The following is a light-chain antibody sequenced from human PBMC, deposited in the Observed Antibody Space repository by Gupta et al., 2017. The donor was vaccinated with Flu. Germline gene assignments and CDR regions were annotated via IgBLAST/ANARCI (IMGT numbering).Light chain of an antibody. J-gene: IGKJ3*01. CDR3: QRLNNFRFT. V-gene: IGKV1-9*01. CDR1: QGISID. CDR2: GAS. Sequence: DIQLTQSPSFLSASVGDRVTITCRASQGISIDLAWYQQKPGKAPNLLIYGASTLHTGVPSRFSGSGSGTEFTLTISSLQPEDFGTYYCQRLNNFRFTFGRGTKVDIK.